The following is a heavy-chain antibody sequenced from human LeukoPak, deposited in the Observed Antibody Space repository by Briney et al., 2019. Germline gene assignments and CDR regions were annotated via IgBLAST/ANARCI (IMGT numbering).Heavy chain of an antibody. CDR3: ARVSAAGTGFLDL. J-gene: IGHJ2*01. V-gene: IGHV3-30*02. Sequence: GGSLRLSCAASGFTFSDYSMHWVRQAPGKGLNWVAFIRYDGNNKYYADSVKGRLTTSRDNAKNSLFLQMNSLRVEDTALYYCARVSAAGTGFLDLWGRGTLVLVSA. CDR1: GFTFSDYS. D-gene: IGHD6-13*01. CDR2: IRYDGNNK.